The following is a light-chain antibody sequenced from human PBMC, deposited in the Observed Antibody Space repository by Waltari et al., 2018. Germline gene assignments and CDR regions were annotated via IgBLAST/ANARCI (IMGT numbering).Light chain of an antibody. Sequence: DIQMTQSPSSLSASVGDKVTITCQASHDIRDDLNWSQQKRGKAPKLLIYGASKLETGVSSRFSGGRSGTDFIFSINNVQPEDIGTYYCQQYHGLPLTFGGGTTVEI. CDR1: HDIRDD. V-gene: IGKV1-33*01. J-gene: IGKJ4*01. CDR2: GAS. CDR3: QQYHGLPLT.